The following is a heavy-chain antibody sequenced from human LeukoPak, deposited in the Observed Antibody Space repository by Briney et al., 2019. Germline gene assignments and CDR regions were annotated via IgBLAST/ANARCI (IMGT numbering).Heavy chain of an antibody. CDR1: GFTFSSYE. CDR2: ISSSGSTT. J-gene: IGHJ3*01. D-gene: IGHD2-21*02. Sequence: GGSLRLSCAASGFTFSSYEMNWVRQAPGKGLEWVSYISSSGSTTYYADSVRGRFSIFRDNARNSPYLQMNSLRAEDTAVYYCARECGGDCSDAFDLWGQGTMLTVSS. V-gene: IGHV3-48*03. CDR3: ARECGGDCSDAFDL.